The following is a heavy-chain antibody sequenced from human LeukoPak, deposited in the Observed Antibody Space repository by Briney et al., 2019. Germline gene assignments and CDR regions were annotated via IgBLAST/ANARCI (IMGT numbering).Heavy chain of an antibody. J-gene: IGHJ4*02. CDR3: AKTTPGIAAAGTRYYFDC. D-gene: IGHD6-13*01. Sequence: GGSLRLSCAASGFTFSSYAMSWVRQAPGKGLEWVSAISGSGGSTYYADSVKGRFTISRDNSKNTLYLQMNSLRAEDTAVYYCAKTTPGIAAAGTRYYFDCWGQGTLVTVSS. V-gene: IGHV3-23*01. CDR2: ISGSGGST. CDR1: GFTFSSYA.